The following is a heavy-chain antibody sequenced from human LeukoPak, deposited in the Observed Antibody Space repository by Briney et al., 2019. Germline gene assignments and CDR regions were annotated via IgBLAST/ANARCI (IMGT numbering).Heavy chain of an antibody. CDR1: GFTFSSYW. D-gene: IGHD3-22*01. V-gene: IGHV3-7*02. CDR3: ARIYYDSSGYRLFDY. J-gene: IGHJ4*02. CDR2: IKEEGSGK. Sequence: GSLRLSCAASGFTFSSYWMSWVRQAPGKGLEWVANIKEEGSGKYYVDSVKGRFTISRDNAKNSLYLQMYSLRAEDTAVYYCARIYYDSSGYRLFDYWGQGTLVTVSS.